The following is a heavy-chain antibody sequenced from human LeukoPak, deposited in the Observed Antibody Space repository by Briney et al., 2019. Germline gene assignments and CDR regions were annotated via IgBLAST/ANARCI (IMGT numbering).Heavy chain of an antibody. V-gene: IGHV3-23*01. D-gene: IGHD5-18*01. CDR1: AFTFNNYA. CDR3: MKEEGTHSFADS. CDR2: ISKSGDRT. J-gene: IGHJ4*02. Sequence: PGGSMRLSCAASAFTFNNYAMSWVRQAPGTGLEWVSAISKSGDRTYYADSVKGRFTISRDNTRNTVYLQINSLRDEDTATYYCMKEEGTHSFADSWGQGTLVTVSS.